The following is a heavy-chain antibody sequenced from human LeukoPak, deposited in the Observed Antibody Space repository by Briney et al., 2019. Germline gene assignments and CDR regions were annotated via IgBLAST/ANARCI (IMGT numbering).Heavy chain of an antibody. V-gene: IGHV1-2*02. J-gene: IGHJ5*02. Sequence: ASVKVSCKASGYTFTGYYMHWVRQAPGQGLEWMGWINPNSGGTNYAQKFQGRVTMTRDMSTSTDYMELSSLRSEDTAVYYCAGDNWVEDIAWWLAPWGQGTLSPSPQ. CDR1: GYTFTGYY. CDR3: AGDNWVEDIAWWLAP. D-gene: IGHD2-15*01. CDR2: INPNSGGT.